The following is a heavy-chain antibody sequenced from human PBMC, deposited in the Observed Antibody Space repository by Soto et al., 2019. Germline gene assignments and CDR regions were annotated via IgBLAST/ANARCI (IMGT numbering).Heavy chain of an antibody. V-gene: IGHV4-30-4*01. D-gene: IGHD4-4*01. J-gene: IGHJ6*02. CDR3: AGSSNYLGYGMDV. CDR1: GGSISSGDYY. CDR2: IYYSGST. Sequence: TLSLTCTVSGGSISSGDYYWSWIRQPPGKGLEWIGYIYYSGSTYYNPSLKSRVTISVDTSKNQFSLKLSSVTAADTAVYYCAGSSNYLGYGMDVWGQGTTVTVSS.